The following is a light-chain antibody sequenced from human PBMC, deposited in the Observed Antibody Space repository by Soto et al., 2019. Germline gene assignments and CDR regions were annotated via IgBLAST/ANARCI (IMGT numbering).Light chain of an antibody. CDR1: SSDVGGYNS. J-gene: IGLJ2*01. CDR2: DVT. CDR3: CSYAASYTLV. V-gene: IGLV2-11*01. Sequence: SVLAHPRSVSGSPGQSVTISCSGTSSDVGGYNSVSWYQQFPGKAPKLMIYDVTKRPSGVPDRFSGSKSGNTASLTISGLQAKDEADYYCCSYAASYTLVFGGGTKLTVL.